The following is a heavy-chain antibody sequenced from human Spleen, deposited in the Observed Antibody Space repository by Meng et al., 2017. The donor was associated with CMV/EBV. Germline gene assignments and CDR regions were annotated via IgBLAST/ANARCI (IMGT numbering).Heavy chain of an antibody. V-gene: IGHV3-9*02. Sequence: SCVASGFTSGIYPMNWVRQAPGKGLEWVSGISWNSGSIGYADSVKGRFTISRDNAKNSLYLQMNSLRAEDTAVYYCARACSSTSCYLGSVDYWGQGTLVTVSS. CDR3: ARACSSTSCYLGSVDY. J-gene: IGHJ4*02. CDR1: GFTSGIYP. CDR2: ISWNSGSI. D-gene: IGHD2-2*01.